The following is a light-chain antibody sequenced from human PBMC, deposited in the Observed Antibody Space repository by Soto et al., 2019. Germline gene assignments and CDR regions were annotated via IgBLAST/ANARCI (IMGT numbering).Light chain of an antibody. CDR1: SSNVGGYDY. V-gene: IGLV2-11*01. J-gene: IGLJ3*02. CDR2: DIA. Sequence: QSALTQPRSVSGSPGQSVTISCTGTSSNVGGYDYVSWYQQHPGMAPQLIIYDIAKRPSGVPDRFSGSKSGNTASLTISVLQVEDEADYYCCSYAGSYSWVFGEGTQLTVL. CDR3: CSYAGSYSWV.